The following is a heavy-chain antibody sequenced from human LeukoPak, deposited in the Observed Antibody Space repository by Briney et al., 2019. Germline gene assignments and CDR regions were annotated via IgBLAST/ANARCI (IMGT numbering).Heavy chain of an antibody. CDR1: GYTFTGYY. J-gene: IGHJ4*02. V-gene: IGHV1-2*02. CDR2: INPNSGGT. Sequence: ASVKVSCKASGYTFTGYYMHWVRQAPGQGLEWMAWINPNSGGTNYAQKFRGRVTVTRDTSISTAYMELSRLTSDDTAVYYCARIYCSSTSCYYFDYWGQGTLVTVSS. CDR3: ARIYCSSTSCYYFDY. D-gene: IGHD2-2*01.